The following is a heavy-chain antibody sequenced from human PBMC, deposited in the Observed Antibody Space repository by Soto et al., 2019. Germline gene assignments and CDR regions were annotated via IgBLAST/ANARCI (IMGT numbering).Heavy chain of an antibody. CDR2: IYYSGST. J-gene: IGHJ6*02. V-gene: IGHV4-31*03. Sequence: QVQLQESGPGLVKPSQTLSLTCTVSGGSISSGGHYWNWIRQHPAKGLEWIGYIYYSGSTYYNPSLKSRVTISLDTSKNQFSLNLSSVPAADTAVYYCARDQAYDYTSPGDYYSYGMDVWGQGTTVTVSS. CDR3: ARDQAYDYTSPGDYYSYGMDV. CDR1: GGSISSGGHY. D-gene: IGHD4-4*01.